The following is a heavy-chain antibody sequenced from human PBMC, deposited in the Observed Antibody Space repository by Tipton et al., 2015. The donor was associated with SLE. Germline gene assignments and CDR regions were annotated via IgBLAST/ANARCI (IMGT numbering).Heavy chain of an antibody. CDR3: AKLFGSAYWYYMDV. Sequence: TLSLTCTVSGASISSGSYYCNWIRQPPGKGLEWIAYIYTSGSTSYNPSLKSRAIISLDTSKNQFSLKLSSVTAADTAIYYCAKLFGSAYWYYMDVWGKGTTVTVS. V-gene: IGHV4-61*09. CDR1: GASISSGSYY. D-gene: IGHD6-25*01. CDR2: IYTSGST. J-gene: IGHJ6*03.